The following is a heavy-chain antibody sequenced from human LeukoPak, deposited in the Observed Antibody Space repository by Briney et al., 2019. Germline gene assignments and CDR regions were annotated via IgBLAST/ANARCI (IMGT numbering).Heavy chain of an antibody. D-gene: IGHD1-26*01. CDR1: GFAFSTYG. Sequence: GGSLRLSCAASGFAFSTYGMHWVRQAPGKGLEWVAVIWYDGSKKLYSDSVKGRFTISRDNSKNTVYLQMNSLRAEDTAVFFCARGQWDLSGYFDYWGQGTLVTVSS. CDR3: ARGQWDLSGYFDY. J-gene: IGHJ4*02. V-gene: IGHV3-33*01. CDR2: IWYDGSKK.